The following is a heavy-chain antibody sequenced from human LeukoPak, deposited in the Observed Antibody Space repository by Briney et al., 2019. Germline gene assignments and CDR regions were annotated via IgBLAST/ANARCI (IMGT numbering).Heavy chain of an antibody. CDR1: GFTFNNYG. CDR2: ISNDGGGT. V-gene: IGHV3-23*01. Sequence: GGSLRLSCAASGFTFNNYGLTWVRQAPGKGLEWVAAISNDGGGTMYAAFVEGRFTISRDNSKNTLSLQMNSLRAEDTALYYCAKGSSGYFADLWGQGTLVTVSS. J-gene: IGHJ5*02. CDR3: AKGSSGYFADL. D-gene: IGHD3-22*01.